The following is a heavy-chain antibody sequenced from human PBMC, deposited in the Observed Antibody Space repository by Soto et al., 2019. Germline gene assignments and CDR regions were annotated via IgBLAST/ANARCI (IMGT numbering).Heavy chain of an antibody. CDR3: ARSDVVVTAIKGRFDP. CDR2: IIPIFGTA. D-gene: IGHD2-21*02. CDR1: GGTFSSYA. Sequence: GASVKVSCKASGGTFSSYAISWVRQAPGQGLEWMGGIIPIFGTANYAQKFQGRVTITADESTSTAYMELSSLRSEDTAVYYCARSDVVVTAIKGRFDPWGQGTLVTVSS. V-gene: IGHV1-69*13. J-gene: IGHJ5*02.